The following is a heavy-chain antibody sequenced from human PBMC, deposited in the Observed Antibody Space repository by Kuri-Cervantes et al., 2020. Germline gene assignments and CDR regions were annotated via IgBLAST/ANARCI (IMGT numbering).Heavy chain of an antibody. CDR2: ISAYNGNT. CDR1: GYTFTSYG. V-gene: IGHV1-18*01. Sequence: ASVKVSCKASGYTFTSYGISWVRQAPGQGLEWMGWISAYNGNTNYAQKLQGRVTMTTDTSTSTAYMELSSLRSEDTAVYYCARPNRPYSGSPGQFQHWGQGTLVTVSS. D-gene: IGHD1-26*01. CDR3: ARPNRPYSGSPGQFQH. J-gene: IGHJ1*01.